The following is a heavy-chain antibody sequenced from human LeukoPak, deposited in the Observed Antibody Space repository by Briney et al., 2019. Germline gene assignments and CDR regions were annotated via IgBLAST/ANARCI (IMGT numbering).Heavy chain of an antibody. CDR1: GYTFTCYY. D-gene: IGHD5-18*01. CDR3: ARLVDTAISADY. J-gene: IGHJ4*02. Sequence: ASVKVSCKGSGYTFTCYYIHWVRQAPGQGLEWMGYINPNSGGTNYAQKFQGRVTMTRDTSFSTAYMELSRLRSDDTAVYYCARLVDTAISADYWGQGTLVTVSS. CDR2: INPNSGGT. V-gene: IGHV1-2*02.